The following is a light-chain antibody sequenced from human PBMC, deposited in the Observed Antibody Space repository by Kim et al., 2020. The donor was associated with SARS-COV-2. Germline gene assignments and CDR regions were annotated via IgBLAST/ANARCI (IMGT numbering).Light chain of an antibody. J-gene: IGKJ4*01. CDR2: SAS. CDR3: QQYHTYPLT. Sequence: DIQMTQSPSSVSASVGDSVTITCRASQDISNYLAWFQQKPGKAPKSLIYSASSLQDGVPSKFSGHRSGTDFILTIGSLQPEDFATYYCQQYHTYPLTVGGGTKLEI. V-gene: IGKV1-16*02. CDR1: QDISNY.